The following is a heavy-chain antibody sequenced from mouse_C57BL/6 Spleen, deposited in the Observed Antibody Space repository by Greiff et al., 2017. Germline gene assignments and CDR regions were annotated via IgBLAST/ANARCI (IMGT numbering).Heavy chain of an antibody. V-gene: IGHV14-2*01. CDR1: GFNIKDYY. CDR3: ARRITTVVATDFDY. D-gene: IGHD1-1*01. Sequence: VQLQQSGAELVKPGASVKLSCTASGFNIKDYYMHWVKQRTEQGLEWIGRIDPEDGVTKYAPKFQGKATITADTSSNTAYLQLSSLTSEDTAVYYCARRITTVVATDFDYWGQGTTLTVSS. CDR2: IDPEDGVT. J-gene: IGHJ2*01.